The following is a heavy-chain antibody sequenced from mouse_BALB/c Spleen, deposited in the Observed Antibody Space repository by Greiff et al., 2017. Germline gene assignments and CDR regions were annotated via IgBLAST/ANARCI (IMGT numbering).Heavy chain of an antibody. J-gene: IGHJ2*01. Sequence: EVMLVESGGDLVKPGGSLKLSCAASGFTFSSYGMSWVRQTPDKRLEWVATISSGGSYTYYPDSVKGRFTISRDNAKNTLYLQMSSLKSEDTAMYYCARLTGGYYFDYWGQGTTLTVSS. CDR2: ISSGGSYT. CDR1: GFTFSSYG. CDR3: ARLTGGYYFDY. D-gene: IGHD4-1*01. V-gene: IGHV5-6*01.